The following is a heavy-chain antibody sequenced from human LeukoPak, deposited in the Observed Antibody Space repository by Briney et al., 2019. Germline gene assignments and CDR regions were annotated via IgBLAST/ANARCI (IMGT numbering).Heavy chain of an antibody. CDR1: GGSISSSSYY. V-gene: IGHV4-61*01. J-gene: IGHJ4*02. Sequence: SETLSLTCTVSGGSISSSSYYWSWIRQPPGKGLEWIGYIYYSGSTNYNPSLKSRVTISVDTSKNQFSLRLSSVTAADTAVYYCARVTGYMTEDYFDYWGQGTLITVSS. CDR3: ARVTGYMTEDYFDY. CDR2: IYYSGST. D-gene: IGHD6-13*01.